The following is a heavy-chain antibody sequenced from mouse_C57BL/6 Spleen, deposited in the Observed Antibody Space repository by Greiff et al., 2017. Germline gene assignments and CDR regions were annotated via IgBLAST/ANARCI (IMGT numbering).Heavy chain of an antibody. V-gene: IGHV1-55*01. J-gene: IGHJ4*01. Sequence: VQLQQPGAELVKPGASVKMSCTASGYTFTSYWITWVKQRPGQGLEWIGDIYPGSGSTNYNEKFKSKATLTVDTSSSTAYMQLSSLTSEDSAVYYCARRKTTVGPTAMDYWGQGTSVTVSS. CDR2: IYPGSGST. CDR1: GYTFTSYW. D-gene: IGHD1-1*01. CDR3: ARRKTTVGPTAMDY.